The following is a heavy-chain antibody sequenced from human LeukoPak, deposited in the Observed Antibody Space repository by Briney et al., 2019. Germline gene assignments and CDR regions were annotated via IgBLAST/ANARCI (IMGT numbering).Heavy chain of an antibody. J-gene: IGHJ2*01. Sequence: PSETLSLTCAVYGGSLTDYYWAWIRQPPGKGLEWIGEINHSGSTNYSPSLKSRVTTSLDTSNNQFFLKLNSVTAADTAVYYCAREDWYFDLWSRGTLVTVSS. V-gene: IGHV4-34*01. CDR2: INHSGST. CDR3: AREDWYFDL. CDR1: GGSLTDYY.